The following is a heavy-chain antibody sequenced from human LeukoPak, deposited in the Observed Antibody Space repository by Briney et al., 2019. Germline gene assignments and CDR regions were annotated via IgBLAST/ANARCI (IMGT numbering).Heavy chain of an antibody. Sequence: GGSLRLSCAASGFTFSSYAMSWVRQAPGKGLEWVSAISGSGGSTYYADSVKGRFTISRDNAKNSLYLQMNSLRAEDTAVYYCARGSLLTGAIDYWGQGTLVTVSS. CDR3: ARGSLLTGAIDY. V-gene: IGHV3-23*01. CDR1: GFTFSSYA. CDR2: ISGSGGST. J-gene: IGHJ4*02. D-gene: IGHD1-20*01.